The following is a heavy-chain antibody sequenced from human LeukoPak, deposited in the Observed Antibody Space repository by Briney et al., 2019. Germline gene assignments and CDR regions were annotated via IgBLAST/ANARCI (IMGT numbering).Heavy chain of an antibody. CDR2: ISGSGIST. V-gene: IGHV3-23*01. J-gene: IGHJ4*02. Sequence: PGGSLRLSCAASGFTLKNYAMSWVRQAPGKGLEWVSSISGSGISTYYTDSVQGRFTISRDNPKNTLFLQMNILRAADTAVYYCAKAADNPSARGLDYWGQGTLVTVSS. CDR1: GFTLKNYA. CDR3: AKAADNPSARGLDY. D-gene: IGHD3-10*01.